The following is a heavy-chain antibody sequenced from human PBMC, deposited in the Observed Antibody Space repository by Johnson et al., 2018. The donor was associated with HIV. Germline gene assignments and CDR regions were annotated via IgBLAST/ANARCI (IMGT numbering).Heavy chain of an antibody. V-gene: IGHV3-23*04. D-gene: IGHD2-21*01. CDR2: ISGFDSST. Sequence: VQLVESGGGVVQPGRSLRLSCAASGFTFSSYAMGWVRQAPGKGLEWVAAISGFDSSTYYADSVKGRFTISRDNSKNTLYLLMNSLRAEDTAVYYCAKGEGYCGGDCLDAFDIWGQGTMVTVSS. J-gene: IGHJ3*02. CDR3: AKGEGYCGGDCLDAFDI. CDR1: GFTFSSYA.